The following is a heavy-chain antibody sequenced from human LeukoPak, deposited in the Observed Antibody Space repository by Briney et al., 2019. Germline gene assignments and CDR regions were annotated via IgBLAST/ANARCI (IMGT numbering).Heavy chain of an antibody. CDR1: GFTFRSYS. Sequence: GGSLRLSCAASGFTFRSYSMNWVRQAPGKGLDWVSYISSGSSTIYYADSVKGRFTISRDNAKNSLYLQMNSLRAEDTAFYYCARDIYGSGSYYRYFDYWGQGTLVTVSS. CDR2: ISSGSSTI. D-gene: IGHD3-10*01. V-gene: IGHV3-48*01. CDR3: ARDIYGSGSYYRYFDY. J-gene: IGHJ4*02.